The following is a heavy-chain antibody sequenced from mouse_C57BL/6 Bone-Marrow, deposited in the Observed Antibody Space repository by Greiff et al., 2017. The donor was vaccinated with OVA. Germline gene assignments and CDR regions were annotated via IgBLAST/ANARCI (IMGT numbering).Heavy chain of an antibody. Sequence: QVHVKQSGAELARPGASVTLSCKASGYTFTSYGISWVKQRTGQGLEWIGEIYPRSGNTYYNEKFKGKATLTADKSSSTAYMELRSLTSEDAAVYFGARRDYGMDYWGQGTSVTVSS. CDR2: IYPRSGNT. CDR3: ARRDYGMDY. D-gene: IGHD1-1*01. J-gene: IGHJ4*01. CDR1: GYTFTSYG. V-gene: IGHV1-81*01.